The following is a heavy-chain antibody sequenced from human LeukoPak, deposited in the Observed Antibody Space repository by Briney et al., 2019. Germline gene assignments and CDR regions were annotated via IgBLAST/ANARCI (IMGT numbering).Heavy chain of an antibody. CDR2: IYYTGTT. CDR3: ARHVPSMVRDPTGWSFDY. CDR1: GGSINTRTYY. J-gene: IGHJ4*02. D-gene: IGHD3-10*01. Sequence: SETLSLTCTVSGGSINTRTYYWGWVRQPPGKGLEWIGSIYYTGTTYYNPSLKDRVTISVDTSKNQFSLRLNSVTATDTAVYYCARHVPSMVRDPTGWSFDYWGQGTLVTVPS. V-gene: IGHV4-39*01.